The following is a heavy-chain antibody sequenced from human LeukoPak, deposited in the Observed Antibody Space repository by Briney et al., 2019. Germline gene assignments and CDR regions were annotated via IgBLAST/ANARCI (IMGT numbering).Heavy chain of an antibody. CDR3: AKSTSPVTTLFDY. J-gene: IGHJ4*02. Sequence: GGSLRLSCAASGFTFSSYAMSWVRQAPGKGLEWGSAISGSGGSTYYADSVKGRFTISRDNSKNTLYLQMNSLRAEDTAVYYCAKSTSPVTTLFDYWGQGTLVTVSS. V-gene: IGHV3-23*01. D-gene: IGHD4-17*01. CDR2: ISGSGGST. CDR1: GFTFSSYA.